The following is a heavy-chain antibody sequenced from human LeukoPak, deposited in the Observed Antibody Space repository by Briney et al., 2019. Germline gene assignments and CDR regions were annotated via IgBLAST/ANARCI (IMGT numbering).Heavy chain of an antibody. CDR1: GGTFSSYA. Sequence: ASVKVSCKASGGTFSSYAISWVRQAPGQGLEWMGGIIPIFGTANYAQKFQGRVTINTDESTSTAYMELSSLRSEDTAVYYCARGGRKRITMVLPHFDYWGQGTLVTVSS. CDR3: ARGGRKRITMVLPHFDY. CDR2: IIPIFGTA. V-gene: IGHV1-69*05. J-gene: IGHJ4*02. D-gene: IGHD3-10*01.